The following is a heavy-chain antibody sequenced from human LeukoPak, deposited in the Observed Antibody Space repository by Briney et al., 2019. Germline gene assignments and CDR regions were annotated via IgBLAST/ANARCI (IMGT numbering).Heavy chain of an antibody. CDR1: GDSISTYH. CDR3: ARVGGFYGGNGFDAFDI. Sequence: PSETLSLTCTVSGDSISTYHWHWLRQSPAQGLEWIGLLYDSGRTYYNPSLKSRVTISVDTSKNQFSLKVNSVTAADTAVYYCARVGGFYGGNGFDAFDIWGQGTMVTVSS. CDR2: LYDSGRT. D-gene: IGHD4-23*01. J-gene: IGHJ3*02. V-gene: IGHV4-59*01.